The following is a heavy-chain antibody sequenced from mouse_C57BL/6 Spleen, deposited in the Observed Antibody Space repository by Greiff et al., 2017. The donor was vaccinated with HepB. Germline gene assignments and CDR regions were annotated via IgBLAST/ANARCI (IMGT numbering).Heavy chain of an antibody. V-gene: IGHV1-72*01. D-gene: IGHD1-1*01. J-gene: IGHJ4*01. CDR3: ARSLYYYGSSYDAMDY. CDR2: IDPNSGGT. Sequence: QVQLQQPGAELVKPGASVKLSCKASGYTFTSYWMHWVKQRPGRGLEWIGRIDPNSGGTKYNEKFKSKATLTVDKPSSTAYMQLSSLTSEDSAVYYCARSLYYYGSSYDAMDYWGQGTSVTVSS. CDR1: GYTFTSYW.